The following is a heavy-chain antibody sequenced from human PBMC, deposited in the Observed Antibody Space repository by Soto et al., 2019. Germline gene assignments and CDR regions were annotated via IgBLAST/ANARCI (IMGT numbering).Heavy chain of an antibody. D-gene: IGHD4-17*01. CDR1: GFPFSNYA. CDR2: INGGAGST. J-gene: IGHJ4*02. V-gene: IGHV3-23*01. Sequence: EVQLLESGGGLAQPGGSLRLSCAASGFPFSNYAMSWVRQAPGKGLEWVSTINGGAGSTYYADSLKGRFTISRDDSKNTLYLQMNSLRAEDTAVYYCATIPIMTPVTHYFDDWGPGTLVTVSS. CDR3: ATIPIMTPVTHYFDD.